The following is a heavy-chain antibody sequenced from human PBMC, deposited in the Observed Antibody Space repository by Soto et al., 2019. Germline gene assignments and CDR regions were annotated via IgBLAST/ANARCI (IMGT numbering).Heavy chain of an antibody. J-gene: IGHJ5*02. D-gene: IGHD3-10*01. Sequence: QVQLVQSGAEVKKPGSSVKVSCKASGGTFSRYTINWVRQAPGQGLEWMGRIIPIAAIANYTQKFQGRVTITVDKTSTTAYMELSSMRSDDTAVYYCAGGSTIARGAPSWFDPWGQGTLVTVSS. CDR1: GGTFSRYT. V-gene: IGHV1-69*02. CDR2: IIPIAAIA. CDR3: AGGSTIARGAPSWFDP.